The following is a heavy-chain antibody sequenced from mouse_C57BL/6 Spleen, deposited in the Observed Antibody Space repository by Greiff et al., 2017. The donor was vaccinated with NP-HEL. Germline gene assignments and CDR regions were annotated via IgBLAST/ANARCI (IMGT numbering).Heavy chain of an antibody. Sequence: VQVVESGPGLVAPSQSLSITCTVSGFSLTSYAISWVRQPPGKGLEWLGVIWTGGGTNYNSAPKSKRSISKDNSKSQVFLKMNSLQTDDTARYYCARNSPDYYGSSLYYFDYWGQGTTLTVSS. V-gene: IGHV2-9-1*01. D-gene: IGHD1-1*01. CDR2: IWTGGGT. CDR3: ARNSPDYYGSSLYYFDY. CDR1: GFSLTSYA. J-gene: IGHJ2*01.